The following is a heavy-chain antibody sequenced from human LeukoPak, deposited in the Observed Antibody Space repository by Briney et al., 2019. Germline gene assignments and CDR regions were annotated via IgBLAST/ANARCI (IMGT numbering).Heavy chain of an antibody. D-gene: IGHD3-9*01. J-gene: IGHJ3*02. CDR2: ISTSSNTI. CDR3: ARDWYDNSDAFDI. Sequence: GGSLRLSREASGFNFSDYYMSWIRQAPGKGLEWLSYISTSSNTIYYAESVKGRFTISRDNAKNSLYLQMNSLRAEDTAVYYCARDWYDNSDAFDIWGQGTMVTVSS. CDR1: GFNFSDYY. V-gene: IGHV3-11*04.